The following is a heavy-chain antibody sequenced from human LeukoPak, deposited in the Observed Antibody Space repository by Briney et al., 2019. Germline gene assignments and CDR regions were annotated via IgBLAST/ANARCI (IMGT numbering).Heavy chain of an antibody. CDR3: AKDRGGPSWSFDY. CDR1: GFTFSSYG. D-gene: IGHD6-13*01. CDR2: IRYA. Sequence: GGSLRLSCAASGFTFSSYGMHWVRQAPGKGLEWVAFIRYAVKGRFTISRDNSKNTLYLQMNSLRAEDTAVYYCAKDRGGPSWSFDYWGQGTLVTVSS. V-gene: IGHV3-30*02. J-gene: IGHJ4*02.